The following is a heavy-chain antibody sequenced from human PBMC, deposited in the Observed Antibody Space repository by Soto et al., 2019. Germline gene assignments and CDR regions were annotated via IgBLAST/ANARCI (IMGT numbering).Heavy chain of an antibody. CDR2: IYYSGST. J-gene: IGHJ4*02. D-gene: IGHD3-10*01. V-gene: IGHV4-31*03. Sequence: SETLSLTCTVSGGSISSGGYYWSWIRQHPGKGLEWIGYIYYSGSTYYNTSLKSRVTISVDTSKKQFSLKLSSVTAADTAVYYCARGPGTMAKIDYWGQGTLVTVS. CDR3: ARGPGTMAKIDY. CDR1: GGSISSGGYY.